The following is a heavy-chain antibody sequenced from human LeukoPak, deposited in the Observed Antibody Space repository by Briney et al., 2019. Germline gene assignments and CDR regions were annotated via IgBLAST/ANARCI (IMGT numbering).Heavy chain of an antibody. CDR2: IYPGNSDI. D-gene: IGHD2-2*01. Sequence: GESLQISCQGSGSTFASYWIAWARHLPGKGLEWMGVIYPGNSDITYSPSFQRQVTISADKSVSPASLHWSSLKASHTAIYYCARHLSSITRCPNYWGRGTLVTVSS. CDR3: ARHLSSITRCPNY. V-gene: IGHV5-51*01. J-gene: IGHJ4*02. CDR1: GSTFASYW.